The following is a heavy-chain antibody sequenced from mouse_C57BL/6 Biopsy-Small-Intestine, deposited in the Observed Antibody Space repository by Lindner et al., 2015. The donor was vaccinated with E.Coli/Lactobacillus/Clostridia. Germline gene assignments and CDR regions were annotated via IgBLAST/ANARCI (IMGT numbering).Heavy chain of an antibody. CDR3: AREGDYDYDVVDY. CDR1: GYTFTGYW. D-gene: IGHD2-4*01. Sequence: VQLQESGADLMKPGASVKLSCKATGYTFTGYWIEWVKQRPGHGLEWIGEILPGTTGTKYNERFKGKATFTADTSSNTAYMQLSSLTTEDSAIYYCAREGDYDYDVVDYWGQGTTLTVSS. J-gene: IGHJ2*01. V-gene: IGHV1-9*01. CDR2: ILPGTTGT.